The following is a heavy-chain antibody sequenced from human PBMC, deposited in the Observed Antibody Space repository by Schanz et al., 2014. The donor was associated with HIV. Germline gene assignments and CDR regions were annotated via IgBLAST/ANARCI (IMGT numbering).Heavy chain of an antibody. V-gene: IGHV3-30*09. J-gene: IGHJ4*02. CDR2: ISYDGSNK. CDR1: GFTFTSYA. D-gene: IGHD6-6*01. Sequence: VQLLESGGGLVQPGGSLRLSCAASGFTFTSYAMTWVRQAPGKGLEWVAAISYDGSNKYYAESVKGRFAISRDNSKNTLYLQMNSLRAEDTAVYYCARGDAARGDYWGQGTLVTVSS. CDR3: ARGDAARGDY.